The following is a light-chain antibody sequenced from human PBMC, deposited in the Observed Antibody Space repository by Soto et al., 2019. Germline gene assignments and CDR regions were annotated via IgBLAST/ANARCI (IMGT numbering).Light chain of an antibody. CDR1: QSISSY. CDR3: QQSYSTPSIT. J-gene: IGKJ5*01. V-gene: IGKV1-39*01. CDR2: AAS. Sequence: DIQMTQSPSSLSASVGDRVTITCRASQSISSYLNWYQQKPGKAPKLLIYAASNLQSGVPSRFSGSGSGTDFTLTINSLQPEDFATYYCQQSYSTPSITFGQGTRLEIK.